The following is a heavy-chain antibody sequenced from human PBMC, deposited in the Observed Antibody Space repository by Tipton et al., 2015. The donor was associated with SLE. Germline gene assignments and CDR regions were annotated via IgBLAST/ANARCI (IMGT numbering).Heavy chain of an antibody. CDR1: GFTFSNYA. J-gene: IGHJ4*02. Sequence: SLRLSCAASGFTFSNYALTWVRQAPGKGLEWVGRIKGKTDGGTTDYAAHVTGRFIISRDDSKNTLYLQMNSLKTDDTAVYYCTRHERWPHFDYWGQGTLVTVSS. CDR3: TRHERWPHFDY. D-gene: IGHD6-19*01. V-gene: IGHV3-15*01. CDR2: IKGKTDGGTT.